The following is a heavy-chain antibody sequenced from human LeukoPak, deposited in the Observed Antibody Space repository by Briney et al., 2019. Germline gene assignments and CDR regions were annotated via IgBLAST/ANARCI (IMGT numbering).Heavy chain of an antibody. CDR2: ITSTGGSA. CDR1: GFTFSNHA. CDR3: VRDERERGAYFEY. V-gene: IGHV3-64D*06. D-gene: IGHD1-1*01. J-gene: IGHJ4*02. Sequence: SGGSLRLSCSASGFTFSNHAMYWVRQAPGKGLEYVSSITSTGGSAWYVDSVKGRFTISRDNSKNTLYLQMSSLRVEDTAVYYCVRDERERGAYFEYWGQGTLVTVSS.